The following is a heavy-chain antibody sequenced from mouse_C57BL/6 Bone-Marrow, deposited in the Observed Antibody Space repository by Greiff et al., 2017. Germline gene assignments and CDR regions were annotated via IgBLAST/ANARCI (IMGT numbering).Heavy chain of an antibody. CDR1: GYTFTSYW. J-gene: IGHJ1*03. V-gene: IGHV1-52*01. Sequence: QVQLQQPGAELVRPGSSVKLSCKASGYTFTSYWMHWVKQRPIQGLEWIGNIDPSDSETHYNQKFKDKATLTVDKSSSTAYMQLSSLTSEDSAVYYGARRRITTVVATDFDVWGTGTTVTVSS. CDR3: ARRRITTVVATDFDV. D-gene: IGHD1-1*01. CDR2: IDPSDSET.